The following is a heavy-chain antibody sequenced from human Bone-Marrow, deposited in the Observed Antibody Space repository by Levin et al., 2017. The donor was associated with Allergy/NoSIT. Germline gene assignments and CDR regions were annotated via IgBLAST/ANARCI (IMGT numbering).Heavy chain of an antibody. Sequence: PGGSLRLSCAVSGFSLSAYSMNWVRQAPGKGLEWVSSISSSSTYIYYADSVGGRFTISRDNAKNSLYLQMNSLRAEDTAVYYCARHSRLSSYYFDYWGQGILVTVSS. CDR3: ARHSRLSSYYFDY. V-gene: IGHV3-21*01. J-gene: IGHJ4*02. D-gene: IGHD3-22*01. CDR2: ISSSSTYI. CDR1: GFSLSAYS.